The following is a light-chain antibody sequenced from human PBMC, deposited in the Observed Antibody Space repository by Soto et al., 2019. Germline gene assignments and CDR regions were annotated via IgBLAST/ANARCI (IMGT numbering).Light chain of an antibody. CDR3: SSLTTSFTYV. CDR1: SSDVGGYNY. CDR2: EVS. Sequence: QAGRTQPASVSGSPGQSITISCTGTSSDVGGYNYISWYQQHPGKAPKLLLSEVSNRPSGVSDRFSGSKSGNTASLTISGLQAEDEADYYCSSLTTSFTYVFGTGTKVTVL. V-gene: IGLV2-14*01. J-gene: IGLJ1*01.